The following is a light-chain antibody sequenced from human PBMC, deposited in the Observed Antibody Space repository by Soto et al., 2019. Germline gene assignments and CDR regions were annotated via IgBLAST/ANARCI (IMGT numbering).Light chain of an antibody. CDR2: DTS. V-gene: IGKV3-15*01. CDR1: QSMTLK. J-gene: IGKJ5*01. Sequence: EIVMTQSPGTLSVSPSARATLSCAASQSMTLKLAWYQQKPGQPPRLRIYDTSTRATGIPARFSGSGSGTEFTLTISCLQSEDFAVYYCQQYNSWPPITFCQGTRLE. CDR3: QQYNSWPPIT.